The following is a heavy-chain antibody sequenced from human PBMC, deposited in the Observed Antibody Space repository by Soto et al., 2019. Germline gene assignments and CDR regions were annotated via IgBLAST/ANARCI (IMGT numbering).Heavy chain of an antibody. CDR3: ARDIGPYRELSLSY. CDR2: ISGYNGNT. CDR1: GYTFTNYA. J-gene: IGHJ4*02. Sequence: ASVKVSCKASGYTFTNYAISWVRQAPGQGLEWMGWISGYNGNTKYSQNLQGRVTITTDTSTSTAYMELSSLRSEDTAVYYCARDIGPYRELSLSYWGQGTLVTVSS. V-gene: IGHV1-18*01. D-gene: IGHD3-16*02.